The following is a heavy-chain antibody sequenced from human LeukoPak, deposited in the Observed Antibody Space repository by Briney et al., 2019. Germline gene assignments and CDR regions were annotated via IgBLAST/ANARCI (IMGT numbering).Heavy chain of an antibody. CDR2: IYYSGST. Sequence: PSETLSLACTVSGGSVSSGSYYWSWIRQPPGKGLEWIGYIYYSGSTNYNPSLKSRVTISVDTPKNQFSLKLSSVTAADTAVYYCARVGRWLQFIDYWGQGTLVTVSS. CDR3: ARVGRWLQFIDY. V-gene: IGHV4-61*01. CDR1: GGSVSSGSYY. J-gene: IGHJ4*02. D-gene: IGHD5-24*01.